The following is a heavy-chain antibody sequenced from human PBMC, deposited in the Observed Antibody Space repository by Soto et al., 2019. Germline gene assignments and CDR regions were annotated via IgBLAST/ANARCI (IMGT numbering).Heavy chain of an antibody. Sequence: PGGSLRLSCAASGFTFSSYAMSWVRQAPGKGLEWVSAISGSGGSTYYADSVKGRFTISRDNSKNTLYLQMNSLRAEDTAVYYCANLIVGATTSPLGDNYWGQGTLVTVSS. CDR3: ANLIVGATTSPLGDNY. CDR2: ISGSGGST. V-gene: IGHV3-23*01. J-gene: IGHJ4*02. CDR1: GFTFSSYA. D-gene: IGHD1-26*01.